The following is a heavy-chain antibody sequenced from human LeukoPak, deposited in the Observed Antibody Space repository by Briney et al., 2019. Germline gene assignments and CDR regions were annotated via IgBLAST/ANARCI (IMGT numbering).Heavy chain of an antibody. CDR2: ISYSGST. CDR1: RGSISKYY. V-gene: IGHV4-59*01. J-gene: IGHJ4*02. CDR3: ARDSYNYGSGSLDY. Sequence: SETLSLTCIVSRGSISKYYWSWIRQSPGKGLEWIGYISYSGSTKYNPSFKSRVTTSVDTSKNQFSLKVTSVTAADTAVYYCARDSYNYGSGSLDYWGQGTLVIVSS. D-gene: IGHD5-18*01.